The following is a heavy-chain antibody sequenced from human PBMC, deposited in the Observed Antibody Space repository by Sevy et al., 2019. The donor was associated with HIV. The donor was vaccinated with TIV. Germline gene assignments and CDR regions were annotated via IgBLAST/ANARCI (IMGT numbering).Heavy chain of an antibody. Sequence: GGSLRLSCAASGFTFNNYWMSWVRQAPGRGLEWVANIKQDGSEKYNVDSVKGRFTISRDNAKNSMYLQLNSLRAEDTAVCYCAREREGWELGWHYLEYWGQGTLVTVSS. CDR3: AREREGWELGWHYLEY. CDR1: GFTFNNYW. J-gene: IGHJ4*02. V-gene: IGHV3-7*01. CDR2: IKQDGSEK. D-gene: IGHD7-27*01.